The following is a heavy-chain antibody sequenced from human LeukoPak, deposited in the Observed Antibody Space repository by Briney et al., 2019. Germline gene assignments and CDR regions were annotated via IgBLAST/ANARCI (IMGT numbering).Heavy chain of an antibody. CDR3: ARGDGYNLF. J-gene: IGHJ4*02. CDR2: INHSGST. D-gene: IGHD5-24*01. Sequence: SETLSLTRAVYGGSFSGYYWSWIRQPPGKGLEWIGEINHSGSTNYNPSLKSRVTISVDTSKNQFSLKLSSVTAADTAVYYCARGDGYNLFWGQGTLVTVSS. V-gene: IGHV4-34*01. CDR1: GGSFSGYY.